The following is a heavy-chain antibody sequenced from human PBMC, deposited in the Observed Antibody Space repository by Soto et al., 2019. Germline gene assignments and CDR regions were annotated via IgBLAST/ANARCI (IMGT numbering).Heavy chain of an antibody. J-gene: IGHJ3*02. D-gene: IGHD1-26*01. Sequence: QVQLVQSGAEVKKPGASVKVSCKASGYTLTGYYMHWVRQAPGQGLEWMGWINPNSGGTNYAQKFQGWVTMTRDTSISTAYMELSRLRSDDTAVYYCARGAILGATFFFDAFDIWGQGTMVTVSS. V-gene: IGHV1-2*04. CDR2: INPNSGGT. CDR3: ARGAILGATFFFDAFDI. CDR1: GYTLTGYY.